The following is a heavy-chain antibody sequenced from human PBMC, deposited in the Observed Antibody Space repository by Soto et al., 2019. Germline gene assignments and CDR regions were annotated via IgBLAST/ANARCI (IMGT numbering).Heavy chain of an antibody. Sequence: QVQLVESGGGLVKPGGSLRLSCAASGCTFSDYYMSWIRQAPGKGLEWVSYISSSSSYTNYADSVKGRFTISRDNAKNSLYLQMNSLRAEDTAVYYCARIISHRCYGMDVWGQGTTVTVSS. CDR3: ARIISHRCYGMDV. D-gene: IGHD2-8*01. CDR1: GCTFSDYY. V-gene: IGHV3-11*06. J-gene: IGHJ6*02. CDR2: ISSSSSYT.